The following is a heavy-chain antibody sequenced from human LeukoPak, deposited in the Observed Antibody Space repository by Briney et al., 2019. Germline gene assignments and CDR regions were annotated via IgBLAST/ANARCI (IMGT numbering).Heavy chain of an antibody. D-gene: IGHD6-19*01. J-gene: IGHJ4*02. CDR1: GFTFSSYA. Sequence: GGSLRLSCAASGFTFSSYAMHWVRQAPGKGLEWVAVISYDGSNKYYADSVKCRFTISRDNSKNTPYLQMNSLRAEDTAVYYCARDSQRYSSGWYYRDDYWGQGTLVTVSS. V-gene: IGHV3-30-3*01. CDR3: ARDSQRYSSGWYYRDDY. CDR2: ISYDGSNK.